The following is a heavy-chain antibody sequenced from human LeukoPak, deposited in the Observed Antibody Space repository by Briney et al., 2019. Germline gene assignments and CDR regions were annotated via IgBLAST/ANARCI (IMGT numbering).Heavy chain of an antibody. D-gene: IGHD3-22*01. CDR2: INHSGST. V-gene: IGHV4-34*01. J-gene: IGHJ6*03. CDR1: GGSFSGYY. CDR3: ARDGSITMIVVDYYYMDV. Sequence: PSETLSLTCAVYGGSFSGYYWSWIRQPPGKRLEWIGEINHSGSTNYNPSLKSRVTISVDTSKNQFSLKLSSVTAADTAVYYCARDGSITMIVVDYYYMDVWGKGTTVTVSS.